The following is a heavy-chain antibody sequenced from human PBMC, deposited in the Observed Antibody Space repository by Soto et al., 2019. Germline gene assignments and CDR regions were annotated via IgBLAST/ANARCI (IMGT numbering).Heavy chain of an antibody. D-gene: IGHD6-6*01. CDR1: GYTFTGYY. J-gene: IGHJ4*02. CDR3: ARQKIAARSSSFDY. V-gene: IGHV1-2*04. CDR2: INPNSGGT. Sequence: ASVKSCKASGYTFTGYYMHWVRQAPGQGLEWMGWINPNSGGTNYAQKFQGWVTMTRDTSISTAYMELSRLRSDDTAVYYCARQKIAARSSSFDYWGQGTLVTVSS.